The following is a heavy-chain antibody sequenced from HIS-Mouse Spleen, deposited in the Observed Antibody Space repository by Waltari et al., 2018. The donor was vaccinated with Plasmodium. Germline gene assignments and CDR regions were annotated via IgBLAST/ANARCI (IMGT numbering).Heavy chain of an antibody. CDR1: GGSFSGYY. Sequence: QVQLQQWGAGLLKPSETLSLTFAVYGGSFSGYYWSWIRQPPGKGLEWIGEINHSGSTNYNPSLKSRVTISVDTSKNQFSLKLSSVTAADTAVYYCARGPGYSSGWYYFDYWGQGTLVTVSS. J-gene: IGHJ4*02. D-gene: IGHD6-19*01. CDR3: ARGPGYSSGWYYFDY. V-gene: IGHV4-34*01. CDR2: INHSGST.